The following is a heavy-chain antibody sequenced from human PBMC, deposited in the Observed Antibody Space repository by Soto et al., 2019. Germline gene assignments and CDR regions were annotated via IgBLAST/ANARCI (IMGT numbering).Heavy chain of an antibody. CDR2: ISYDGSNK. J-gene: IGHJ5*02. CDR3: ARDRVPRYCSSTSCYWFDP. CDR1: GFTFSSYA. D-gene: IGHD2-2*01. V-gene: IGHV3-30-3*01. Sequence: QVQLVESGGGVVQPGRSLRLSCAASGFTFSSYAMHWVRQAPGKGLEWVAVISYDGSNKYYADSVKGRFTISRDNSKNKLYLQMNSLRAEDTAVYYCARDRVPRYCSSTSCYWFDPWGQGTLVTVSS.